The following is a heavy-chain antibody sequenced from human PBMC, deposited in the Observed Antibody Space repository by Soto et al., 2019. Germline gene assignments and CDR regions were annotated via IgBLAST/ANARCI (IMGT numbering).Heavy chain of an antibody. D-gene: IGHD3-10*01. Sequence: QVQLVQSGAEMKKTGSSVKVSCQSSGGTFNTYAMNWVRQAPGQGPEWLGDISPMFGAANYAPKFQGRVTITADESTGTSYMQVSSLTSEDTALYFCAREVQVHTPAFVYWGQGTLVTVSS. J-gene: IGHJ4*02. CDR3: AREVQVHTPAFVY. CDR2: ISPMFGAA. V-gene: IGHV1-69*19. CDR1: GGTFNTYA.